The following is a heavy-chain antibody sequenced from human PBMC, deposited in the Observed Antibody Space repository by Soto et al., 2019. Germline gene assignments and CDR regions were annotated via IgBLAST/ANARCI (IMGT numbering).Heavy chain of an antibody. CDR3: AGIAAAAADDAFDI. Sequence: EVQLVESGGGLVQPGGSLRLSCAASGFTVSSNYMSWVRQAPGKGLEWVSVIYSGGSTYYADSVKGRFTISRDNSKNTLYLQINSLRAEDTAVYYCAGIAAAAADDAFDIWGQGTMVTVSS. J-gene: IGHJ3*02. CDR1: GFTVSSNY. CDR2: IYSGGST. D-gene: IGHD6-13*01. V-gene: IGHV3-66*01.